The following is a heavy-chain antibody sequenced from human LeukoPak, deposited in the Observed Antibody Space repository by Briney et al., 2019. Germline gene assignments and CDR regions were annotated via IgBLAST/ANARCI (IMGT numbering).Heavy chain of an antibody. CDR2: INHSGST. CDR1: GGSFSGYY. D-gene: IGHD2-21*02. Sequence: SETLSLTCAVYGGSFSGYYWSWIRQPPGKGLEWIGEINHSGSTNYNPSLKSRVTISVDTSKNQFSLKLSSVTAADTAVYYCARGQGDSEPFDYRGQGTLVTVSS. CDR3: ARGQGDSEPFDY. J-gene: IGHJ4*02. V-gene: IGHV4-34*01.